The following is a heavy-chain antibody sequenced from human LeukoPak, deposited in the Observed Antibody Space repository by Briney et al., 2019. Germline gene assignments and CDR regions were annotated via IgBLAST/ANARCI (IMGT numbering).Heavy chain of an antibody. Sequence: PVKVSCTASGGTFSSYAISWVRQAPGQGLEWMGRIIPILGIANYAQKFQGRVMITADKSTSTAYMELSSLRSEDTAVYYCARDRAILNITPINIDYWGQGTLVTVSS. J-gene: IGHJ4*02. D-gene: IGHD1/OR15-1a*01. CDR2: IIPILGIA. V-gene: IGHV1-69*04. CDR3: ARDRAILNITPINIDY. CDR1: GGTFSSYA.